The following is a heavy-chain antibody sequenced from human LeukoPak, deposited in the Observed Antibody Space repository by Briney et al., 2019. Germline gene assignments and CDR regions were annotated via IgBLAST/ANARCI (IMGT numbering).Heavy chain of an antibody. CDR2: IYTTGST. Sequence: PSETLSLTCTVSGGSISSTSYYWSWIRQPAGKGLEWIGHIYTTGSTNYNPSLKSRVTISLDTSKNHFSLKLSSVTAADTAVYYCARGAYSYGSGINWFDPWGQGTLITVSS. V-gene: IGHV4-61*09. CDR1: GGSISSTSYY. D-gene: IGHD3-10*01. J-gene: IGHJ5*02. CDR3: ARGAYSYGSGINWFDP.